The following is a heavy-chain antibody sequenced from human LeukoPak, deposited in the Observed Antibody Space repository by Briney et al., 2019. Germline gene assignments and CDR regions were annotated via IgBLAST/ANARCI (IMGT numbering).Heavy chain of an antibody. CDR3: ARVKAVAGTRGAFDI. CDR1: GYTFTGYY. CDR2: INPNSGGT. V-gene: IGHV1-2*06. Sequence: ASVKVSCKASGYTFTGYYVHWVRQAPGQGLEWMGRINPNSGGTNYAQKFQGSVTMTRDTSISTAYMELSRLRSDDTAVYYCARVKAVAGTRGAFDIWGQGTMVTVSS. J-gene: IGHJ3*02. D-gene: IGHD6-19*01.